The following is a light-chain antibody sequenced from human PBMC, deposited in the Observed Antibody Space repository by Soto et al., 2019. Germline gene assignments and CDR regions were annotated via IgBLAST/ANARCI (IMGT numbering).Light chain of an antibody. J-gene: IGKJ5*01. CDR3: QQSSSSPPIT. V-gene: IGKV1-39*01. CDR1: QNIDNH. CDR2: AAS. Sequence: DIQLPQSPSSLSASLGDSVSISCRASQNIDNHLHWYRQKSGKAPEVLIYAASTLRDGVSSRFSGSGYGTEFTLTINNLQPADFATYDCQQSSSSPPITFGQGTRLDI.